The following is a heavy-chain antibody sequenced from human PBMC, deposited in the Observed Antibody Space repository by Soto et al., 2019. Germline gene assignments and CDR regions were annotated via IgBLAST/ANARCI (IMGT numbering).Heavy chain of an antibody. J-gene: IGHJ4*02. D-gene: IGHD3-3*01. V-gene: IGHV1-69*01. CDR2: IIPIFGTP. CDR1: GGSFSSYS. CDR3: AYGVVATLSYLDT. Sequence: QVQLVQSGAEVKKPGSSVRVSCKPSGGSFSSYSISWVRQAPGQGLEWMGGIIPIFGTPNYAQKFQGRLTISADDSTSPAYMELSSLTSDDTAVYYCAYGVVATLSYLDTWGQGTLVIVSS.